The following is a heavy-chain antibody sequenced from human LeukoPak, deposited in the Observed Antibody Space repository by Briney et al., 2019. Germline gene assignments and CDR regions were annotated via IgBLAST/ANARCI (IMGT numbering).Heavy chain of an antibody. CDR1: GFTVSSNY. Sequence: PGGSLRLSCAASGFTVSSNYMSWVRQAPGEGLEWVSVIYSGGSTYYADSVKGRFTISRDNSKNTLYLQMNSLRAEDTAVYYCARDLSVFGAVLYCGGDCYDYWGQGTLVTVSS. CDR2: IYSGGST. CDR3: ARDLSVFGAVLYCGGDCYDY. D-gene: IGHD2-21*02. V-gene: IGHV3-66*01. J-gene: IGHJ4*02.